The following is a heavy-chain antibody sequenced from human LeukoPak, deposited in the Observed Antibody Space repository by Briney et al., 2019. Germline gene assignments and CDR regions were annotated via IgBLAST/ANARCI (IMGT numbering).Heavy chain of an antibody. V-gene: IGHV4-34*01. Sequence: SETLSLTCAAYGGSFSGYYWSWIRQPPGKGLEWIGEINHSGSTNYNPSLKSRVTISVDTSKNQFSLKLSSVTAADTAVYYCARRTGGSYDYWGQGTLVTVSS. CDR3: ARRTGGSYDY. CDR2: INHSGST. D-gene: IGHD1-26*01. CDR1: GGSFSGYY. J-gene: IGHJ4*02.